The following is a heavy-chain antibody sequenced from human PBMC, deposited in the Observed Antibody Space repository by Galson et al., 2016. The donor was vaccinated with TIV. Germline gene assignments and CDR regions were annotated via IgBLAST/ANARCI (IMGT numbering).Heavy chain of an antibody. CDR3: ARPSSGCRGCSYYYYMDV. CDR2: ILPIFGAA. CDR1: GGTFNIYA. J-gene: IGHJ6*03. D-gene: IGHD6-19*01. V-gene: IGHV1-69*13. Sequence: SVKVSCKASGGTFNIYAISWVRQAPGQGLEWMGGILPIFGAATYAQKLQGRVTITADESTNTAYMELSSLKSDDTAMYYCARPSSGCRGCSYYYYMDVWGKGTTVTVSS.